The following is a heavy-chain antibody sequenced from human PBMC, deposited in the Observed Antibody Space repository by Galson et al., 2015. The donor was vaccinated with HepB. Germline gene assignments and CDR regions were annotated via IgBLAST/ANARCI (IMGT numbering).Heavy chain of an antibody. V-gene: IGHV3-48*02. CDR2: ISSSSSTI. D-gene: IGHD2-15*01. Sequence: SLRLSCAASGFTSSSYSMNWVRQAPGKGLEWVSYISSSSSTIYYADSVKGRFTISRDNAKNSLYLQMNSLRDEDTAVYYCAQLVLVAATDDYWGQGTLVTVSS. J-gene: IGHJ4*02. CDR3: AQLVLVAATDDY. CDR1: GFTSSSYS.